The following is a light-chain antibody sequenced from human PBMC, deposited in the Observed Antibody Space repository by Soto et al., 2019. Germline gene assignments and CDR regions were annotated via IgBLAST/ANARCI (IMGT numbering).Light chain of an antibody. CDR2: AAS. J-gene: IGKJ1*01. V-gene: IGKV1-9*01. Sequence: IQLTQSPSSLSASVGDRVTITCRASQDIAIYLAWYQQKPGEAPKLLIYAASTLYGGVPSRFSGSGSGTEFTLTISSLQTDDFSTYYCQQYHSYWTFGQGTKVDIK. CDR1: QDIAIY. CDR3: QQYHSYWT.